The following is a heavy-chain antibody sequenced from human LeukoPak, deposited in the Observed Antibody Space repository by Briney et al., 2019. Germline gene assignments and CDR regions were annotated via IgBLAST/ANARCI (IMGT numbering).Heavy chain of an antibody. CDR1: GFTFSSYA. V-gene: IGHV3-23*01. Sequence: GGSLRLSCAASGFTFSSYAMSWVRQAPGKGLELVSAISGSGGSTYYADSVEGRFTISRDNSKNTLYLQMNSLRAEDTAVYYCAKLISGGTEGYWGQGTLVTVSS. J-gene: IGHJ4*02. CDR2: ISGSGGST. D-gene: IGHD3-10*01. CDR3: AKLISGGTEGY.